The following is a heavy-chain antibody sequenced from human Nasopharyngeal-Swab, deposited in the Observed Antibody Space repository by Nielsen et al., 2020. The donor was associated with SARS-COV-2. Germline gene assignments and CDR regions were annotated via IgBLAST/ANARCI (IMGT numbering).Heavy chain of an antibody. CDR1: GFSFDDYA. Sequence: GESLKISCTCSGFSFDDYAIHWVRQAPGKGLEWVSLISGNGMMIYYADSVKGRFTISRDSSKNSVYLQMNSLRVDDTAFYFCGKDLETLMVVGSSTWYYGVDVWGQGTTVTVSS. CDR3: GKDLETLMVVGSSTWYYGVDV. D-gene: IGHD4-23*01. V-gene: IGHV3-43*02. CDR2: ISGNGMMI. J-gene: IGHJ6*02.